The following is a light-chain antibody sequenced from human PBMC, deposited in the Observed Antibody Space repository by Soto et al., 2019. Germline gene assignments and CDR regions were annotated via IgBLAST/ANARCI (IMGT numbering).Light chain of an antibody. CDR2: GES. J-gene: IGKJ1*01. Sequence: DILCTQAPGTLASSTGERATLSCGASRSVSRSDLAWYQQNTGQAHRLLTYGESSRATVIPDRFSGSGSGTDFPLNTSRLETDDFAVSYCQKYGRSPWTFGEGTKV. CDR3: QKYGRSPWT. V-gene: IGKV3-20*01. CDR1: RSVSRSD.